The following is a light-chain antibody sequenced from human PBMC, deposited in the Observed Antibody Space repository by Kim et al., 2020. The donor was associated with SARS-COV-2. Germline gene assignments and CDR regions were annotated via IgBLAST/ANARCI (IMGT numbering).Light chain of an antibody. V-gene: IGKV1-5*03. CDR2: KAS. CDR3: QQYNSYPWT. Sequence: ASVGDRVTITCRASQSISSWLAWYQQKPGKAPKLLIYKASSLESGVPSRFSDSGSGTEFTLTISSLQPDDFATYYCQQYNSYPWTFGQGTKVDIK. CDR1: QSISSW. J-gene: IGKJ1*01.